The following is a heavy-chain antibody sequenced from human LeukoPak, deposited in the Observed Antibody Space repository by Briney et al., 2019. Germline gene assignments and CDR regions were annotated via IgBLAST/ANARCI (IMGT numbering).Heavy chain of an antibody. CDR2: VSGSGGST. J-gene: IGHJ3*02. CDR1: GFTFSSYA. D-gene: IGHD1-1*01. V-gene: IGHV3-23*01. Sequence: GGSLRLSCAASGFTFSSYAMSWVRQAPGKGLEWVSSVSGSGGSTYYADSVKGRFTISRDNSKNTLYVEMNSLRAEDTAVYYAAKGGKRDAFDIWGQGTMVTVSS. CDR3: AKGGKRDAFDI.